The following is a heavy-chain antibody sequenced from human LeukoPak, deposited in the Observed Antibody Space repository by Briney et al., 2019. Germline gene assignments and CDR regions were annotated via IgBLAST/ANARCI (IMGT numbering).Heavy chain of an antibody. Sequence: GGSLRLSCAASGFNFDDFAMHWVRQAPGKGLEWVSGISWNGGNIDYVDSVKGPFTISRDNAKTSLYLQMNALRTEDTAFYYCAKVSIRGRRFDYFDLWGQGTLVTVSS. J-gene: IGHJ4*02. D-gene: IGHD3-10*01. CDR2: ISWNGGNI. CDR1: GFNFDDFA. CDR3: AKVSIRGRRFDYFDL. V-gene: IGHV3-9*01.